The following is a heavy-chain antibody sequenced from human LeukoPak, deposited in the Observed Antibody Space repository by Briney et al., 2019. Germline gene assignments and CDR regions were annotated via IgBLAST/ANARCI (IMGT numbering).Heavy chain of an antibody. J-gene: IGHJ4*02. D-gene: IGHD3-10*01. V-gene: IGHV3-30*04. CDR3: AREGYYGSGSPPSLYFDY. CDR1: GFTFGSYA. CDR2: LSYDGSDK. Sequence: GGSLRLSCAASGFTFGSYAMHWVRQAPGKGLEWVAVLSYDGSDKYYADSVKGRFTISRDNSRSTLYLQMNSLRPEDTAIYYCAREGYYGSGSPPSLYFDYWGQGTLVTVSS.